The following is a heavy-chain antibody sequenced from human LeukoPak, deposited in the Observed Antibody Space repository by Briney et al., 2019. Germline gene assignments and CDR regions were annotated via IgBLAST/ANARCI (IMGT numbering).Heavy chain of an antibody. CDR1: GFTFSSYS. V-gene: IGHV3-21*01. D-gene: IGHD1-26*01. CDR3: ARDDTGELRNFDY. CDR2: ISSSSSYI. J-gene: IGHJ4*02. Sequence: GGSLRLSCAASGFTFSSYSMNWVRQAPGKGLEWVSSISSSSSYIYYADSVKGRFTISRDNAKNSLYLQMNSLRAEDTAVYYCARDDTGELRNFDYWGQGTLVTVSS.